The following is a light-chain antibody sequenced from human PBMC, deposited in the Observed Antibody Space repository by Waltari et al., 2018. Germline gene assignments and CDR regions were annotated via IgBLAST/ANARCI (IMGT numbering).Light chain of an antibody. Sequence: VVLTQSPDTLSLSPGESATLSCRASQSVSTSYLAWYQHKLGQAPRLLIYGSFARATGIPDRFSGSGSGTEFTLTIDRLEPEDFAVYYCQQFGILPWTFGQGTTVEIK. V-gene: IGKV3-20*01. CDR3: QQFGILPWT. CDR2: GSF. CDR1: QSVSTSY. J-gene: IGKJ1*01.